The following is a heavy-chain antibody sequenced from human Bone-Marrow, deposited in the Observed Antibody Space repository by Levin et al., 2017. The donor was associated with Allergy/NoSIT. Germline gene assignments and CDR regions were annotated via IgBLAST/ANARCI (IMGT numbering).Heavy chain of an antibody. Sequence: GASVKVSCKASGYTFTSYGISWVRQAPGQGLEWMGWISAYNGNTNYAQKLQGRVTMTTDTSTSTAYMELRSLRSDDTAVYYCARVGPVAGTYYDDGMDVWGQGTTVTVSS. D-gene: IGHD6-19*01. CDR1: GYTFTSYG. CDR3: ARVGPVAGTYYDDGMDV. J-gene: IGHJ6*02. V-gene: IGHV1-18*01. CDR2: ISAYNGNT.